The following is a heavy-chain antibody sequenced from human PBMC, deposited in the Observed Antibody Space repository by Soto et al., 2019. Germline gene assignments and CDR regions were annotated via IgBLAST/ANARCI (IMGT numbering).Heavy chain of an antibody. CDR1: GGSISSGGYY. CDR2: IYYSGST. V-gene: IGHV4-31*03. CDR3: ASSVFLAWLFFDY. Sequence: SETLSLTCTVSGGSISSGGYYWSWIRQHPGKGLEWIGYIYYSGSTYYNPSLKSRVTISVDTSKNQFSLKLSSVTAADTAVYYCASSVFLAWLFFDYWGQGTLVTVSS. D-gene: IGHD3-3*01. J-gene: IGHJ4*02.